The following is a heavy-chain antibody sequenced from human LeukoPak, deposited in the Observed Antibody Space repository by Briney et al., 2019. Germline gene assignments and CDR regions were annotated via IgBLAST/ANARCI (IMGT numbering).Heavy chain of an antibody. Sequence: SETLSLTCAGSGGSIRSSNWWSWVRQPPGKGLEWIGEFYLSGSTNSNPSLKSQVPISVDQSRNQFSLELSSVTAADTAGYYCVSSETWGEGTLVTVSS. J-gene: IGHJ5*02. CDR2: FYLSGST. CDR1: GGSIRSSNW. CDR3: VSSET. V-gene: IGHV4-4*02.